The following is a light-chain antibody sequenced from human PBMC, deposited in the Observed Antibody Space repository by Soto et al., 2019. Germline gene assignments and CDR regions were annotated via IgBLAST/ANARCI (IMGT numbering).Light chain of an antibody. J-gene: IGLJ3*02. CDR1: SSNVGSYKL. Sequence: QSALTQPASVSGSPGQSITISCTGTSSNVGSYKLVSWYQQHPGKAPKLMIYEGSKRPSGVSNRFSGSKSGNTASLTISGLQAEDEADYYCCSYAGSSTFPHWVFGGGTKLTVL. V-gene: IGLV2-23*03. CDR3: CSYAGSSTFPHWV. CDR2: EGS.